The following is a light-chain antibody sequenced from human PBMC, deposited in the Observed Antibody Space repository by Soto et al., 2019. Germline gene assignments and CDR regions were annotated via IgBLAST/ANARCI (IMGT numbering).Light chain of an antibody. CDR1: QTISSW. CDR3: QHYNSYSGA. V-gene: IGKV1-5*03. CDR2: KAS. J-gene: IGKJ1*01. Sequence: DIQVAQSPSNQSGSVGECLSMTCRASQTISSWLAWYQQKPGKAPKLLIYKASTLKSGVPSRFSGSGSGTEFTLTISRRQPDDFATYSCQHYNSYSGAFGQGTKVDI.